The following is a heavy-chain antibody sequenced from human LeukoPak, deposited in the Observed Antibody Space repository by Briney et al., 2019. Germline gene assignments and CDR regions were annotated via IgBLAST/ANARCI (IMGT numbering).Heavy chain of an antibody. Sequence: SETLSLTCIVSGGSIRSDYWSWIRQPPGKGLEWIGYIYYSGSTNYNPSLKSRVTISVDTSKNQFSLKLNSVTAADTTVYFCARERAAMDSWGQGTLVTVSS. CDR2: IYYSGST. CDR3: ARERAAMDS. V-gene: IGHV4-59*01. D-gene: IGHD5-18*01. CDR1: GGSIRSDY. J-gene: IGHJ4*02.